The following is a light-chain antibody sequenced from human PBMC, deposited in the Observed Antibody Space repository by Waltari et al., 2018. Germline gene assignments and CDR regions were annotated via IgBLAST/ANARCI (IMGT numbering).Light chain of an antibody. CDR3: QQYGSSVMYT. CDR2: GAS. V-gene: IGKV3-20*01. Sequence: VLTQSPGTLSLSPGERVTLSCRASQSLSKKYLAWYQQKPGQAPRLLIYGASSSAAGIPDRFSGSGSGTDFTLTISRLEPEDFAMYYCQQYGSSVMYTFGQGTKLEIK. J-gene: IGKJ2*01. CDR1: QSLSKKY.